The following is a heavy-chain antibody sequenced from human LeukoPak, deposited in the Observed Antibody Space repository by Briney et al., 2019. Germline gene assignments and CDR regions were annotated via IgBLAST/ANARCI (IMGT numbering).Heavy chain of an antibody. V-gene: IGHV3-21*01. CDR3: ARDVNWNYCDY. Sequence: GGSLRLSCAASGFTFSSYSMNWVRQAPGKWLEWVSFISTSSSYIYYADSVKGRFTISRDNAKNSLYLQMNSLRAEDTAVYYCARDVNWNYCDYWGHGTLVTVSS. CDR1: GFTFSSYS. D-gene: IGHD1-20*01. J-gene: IGHJ4*01. CDR2: ISTSSSYI.